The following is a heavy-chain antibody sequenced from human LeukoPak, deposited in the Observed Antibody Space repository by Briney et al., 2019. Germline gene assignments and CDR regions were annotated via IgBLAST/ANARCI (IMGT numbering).Heavy chain of an antibody. D-gene: IGHD5-12*01. CDR2: INWNGGST. CDR3: ARGPSGYHNT. Sequence: GGSLRLSCAASGFTFDDYGMSWVRQAPGKGLEWVSGINWNGGSTGYADSVKGRFTISRDNSKNTLYLQMNSLRAEDTAVYYCARGPSGYHNTGGQGTLVTVSS. J-gene: IGHJ4*02. CDR1: GFTFDDYG. V-gene: IGHV3-20*04.